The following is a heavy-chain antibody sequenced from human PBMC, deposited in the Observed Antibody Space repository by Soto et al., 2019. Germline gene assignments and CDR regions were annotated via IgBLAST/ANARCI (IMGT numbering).Heavy chain of an antibody. CDR1: GFTFSSYA. V-gene: IGHV3-23*01. Sequence: GGSLRLSCAASGFTFSSYAMSWVRQAPGKGLEWVSAISGSGGSTYYADSVKGRFTISRDNAKNSLYLQMNSLRAEDTAVYYCAIEGGLYCSSTSCSRPNFDYWGQGTLVTVSS. CDR2: ISGSGGST. J-gene: IGHJ4*02. D-gene: IGHD2-2*01. CDR3: AIEGGLYCSSTSCSRPNFDY.